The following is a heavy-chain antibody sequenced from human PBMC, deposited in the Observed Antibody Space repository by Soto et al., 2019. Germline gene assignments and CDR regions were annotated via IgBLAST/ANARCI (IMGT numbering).Heavy chain of an antibody. CDR1: GFSLTTSGVG. CDR2: IYWDDDK. V-gene: IGHV2-5*02. D-gene: IGHD3-10*01. CDR3: AHHPYYGLGSYSFDY. Sequence: QITLKESGPTLVRPTQTLTLTCTFSGFSLTTSGVGVGWIRQPPGKALEWLAVIYWDDDKRYSSSLKSRLTIPKHTSKNQVLLTMTNMDPVDTATYYCAHHPYYGLGSYSFDYWGQGTLVTVSS. J-gene: IGHJ4*02.